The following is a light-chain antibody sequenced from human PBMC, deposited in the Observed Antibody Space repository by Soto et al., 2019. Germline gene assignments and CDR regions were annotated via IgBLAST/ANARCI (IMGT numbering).Light chain of an antibody. J-gene: IGKJ1*01. Sequence: EVVMRQSPATLSVSPGETATLSCRASQSVSIKLAWYQQRPGQAPRLLIYAADTRATGIPDRFSGSGSGREFPLTISSLQSEDFAVYYCQQYNNWPPWTFGQGTKV. CDR3: QQYNNWPPWT. CDR2: AAD. CDR1: QSVSIK. V-gene: IGKV3-15*01.